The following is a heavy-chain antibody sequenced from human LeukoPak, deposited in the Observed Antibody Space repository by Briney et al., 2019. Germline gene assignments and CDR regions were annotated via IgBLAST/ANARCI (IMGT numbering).Heavy chain of an antibody. CDR1: GFTFDDYA. CDR3: AKAAYYYYYMDV. CDR2: ISWNSGSI. V-gene: IGHV3-9*01. Sequence: GGSLRLSCAASGFTFDDYAMHWVRQAPGKGLEWVSGISWNSGSIGYADSVKGRFTISRDNAKNSLCLQMNSLRAEDTALYYCAKAAYYYYYMDVWGKGTTVTISS. J-gene: IGHJ6*03.